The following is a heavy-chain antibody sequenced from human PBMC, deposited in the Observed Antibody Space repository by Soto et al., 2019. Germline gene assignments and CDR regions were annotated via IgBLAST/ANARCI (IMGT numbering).Heavy chain of an antibody. CDR1: GFTFSSYE. J-gene: IGHJ6*02. V-gene: IGHV3-48*03. D-gene: IGHD3-3*01. Sequence: HPGGSLRLSCAASGFTFSSYEMNWVRQAPGKGLEWVSYISSSGSTIYYADSVKGRFTISRDNAKNSLYLQMNSLRAEDTAVYYCARLGYDFWSGYRGSGRGYYGMDVWGQGTTVTVSS. CDR2: ISSSGSTI. CDR3: ARLGYDFWSGYRGSGRGYYGMDV.